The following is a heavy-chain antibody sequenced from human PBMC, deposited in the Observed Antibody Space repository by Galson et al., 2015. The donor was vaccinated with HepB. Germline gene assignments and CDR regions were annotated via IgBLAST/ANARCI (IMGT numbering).Heavy chain of an antibody. CDR1: GYSFTSYW. Sequence: QSGAEVKKPGESLRISCKGSGYSFTSYWISWVRQMPGKGLEWMGRIDPSDSYTNYSPSFQGHVTISADKSISTAYLQWSSLKASDTAMYYCARTSPGGYVWSNAFDIWGQGTMVTVSP. CDR2: IDPSDSYT. CDR3: ARTSPGGYVWSNAFDI. D-gene: IGHD3-16*01. J-gene: IGHJ3*02. V-gene: IGHV5-10-1*01.